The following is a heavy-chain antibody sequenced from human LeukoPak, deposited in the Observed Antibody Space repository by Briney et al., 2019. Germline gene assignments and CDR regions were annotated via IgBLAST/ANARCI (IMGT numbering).Heavy chain of an antibody. CDR1: GYTFTSYD. CDR3: ARDPQRWEPRPHAFDI. CDR2: MNPNSDNT. V-gene: IGHV1-8*03. J-gene: IGHJ3*02. Sequence: ASVKVSCKASGYTFTSYDINWVRQATGQGLEWMGWMNPNSDNTGYAQKFQGRVTITRNTSISTAYMELSSLRSEDTAVYYCARDPQRWEPRPHAFDIWGQGTMVTVSS. D-gene: IGHD1-26*01.